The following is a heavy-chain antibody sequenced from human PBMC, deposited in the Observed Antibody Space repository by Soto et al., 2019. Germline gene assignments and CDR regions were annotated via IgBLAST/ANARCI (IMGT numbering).Heavy chain of an antibody. CDR1: GGTFSSYA. Sequence: QVQLVQSGAEVKKPGSSVKVSCKASGGTFSSYAISWVRQAPGQGLEWMGGIIPIFGTANYAQKFQGRVTIXXGEATSTAYMELSSLRSDDTAVDYCAGDYYYGMDVWGQGTTVTVSS. CDR3: AGDYYYGMDV. V-gene: IGHV1-69*05. J-gene: IGHJ6*02. CDR2: IIPIFGTA.